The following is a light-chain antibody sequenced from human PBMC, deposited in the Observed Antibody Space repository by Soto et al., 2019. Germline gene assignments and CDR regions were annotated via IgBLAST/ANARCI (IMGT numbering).Light chain of an antibody. CDR1: QGISNS. J-gene: IGKJ3*01. CDR2: AAS. Sequence: DIQMTQSPSSLSASVGDTVTITCRASQGISNSLAWFQQKPGKVPQFLIYAASTLQPGVPPRFSGSGSGTDFTLTISSLQPEDVAPYYCHNYNSAPLTFGPGTRVEIK. V-gene: IGKV1-27*01. CDR3: HNYNSAPLT.